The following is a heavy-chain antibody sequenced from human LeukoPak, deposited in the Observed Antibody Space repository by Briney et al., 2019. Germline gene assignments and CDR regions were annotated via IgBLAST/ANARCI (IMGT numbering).Heavy chain of an antibody. V-gene: IGHV1-69*06. CDR2: IIPIFGTA. CDR1: GGTFSSYA. J-gene: IGHJ4*02. D-gene: IGHD2-2*01. Sequence: ASVKVSCKASGGTFSSYAISWVRQAPGQGLEWMGGIIPIFGTANYAQKFQGRVTITADKSTSTAYMELSSLRSEDTAVYYCARAGCSSTCCYVGEIDYWGQGTLVTVSS. CDR3: ARAGCSSTCCYVGEIDY.